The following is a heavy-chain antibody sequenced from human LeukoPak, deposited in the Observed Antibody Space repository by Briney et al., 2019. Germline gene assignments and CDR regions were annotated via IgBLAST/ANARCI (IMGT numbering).Heavy chain of an antibody. Sequence: PGGSLRLSCAASGFTFSSYWMSWVRQAPGKGLEWVANIKQDGSEKYYVDSVKGRFTIYRDNAKNSLYLQMNSLRAEATAVYYCARVRRPWIQLWFGDAFDIWGQGTMVTVSS. J-gene: IGHJ3*02. CDR1: GFTFSSYW. D-gene: IGHD5-18*01. V-gene: IGHV3-7*01. CDR2: IKQDGSEK. CDR3: ARVRRPWIQLWFGDAFDI.